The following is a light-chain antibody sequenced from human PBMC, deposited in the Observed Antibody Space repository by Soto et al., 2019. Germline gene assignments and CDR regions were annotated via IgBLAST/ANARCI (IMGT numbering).Light chain of an antibody. Sequence: EIVMTQSPATLSVSPGERATLSCRASQNIRSNLAWYQQIPGQAPRLLIHGASTRATGIPARFSGSGSGTEFTLTISRLQSEDYAVYYCQQYNNWTPWTFGRGTKVEI. J-gene: IGKJ1*01. CDR1: QNIRSN. CDR3: QQYNNWTPWT. V-gene: IGKV3-15*01. CDR2: GAS.